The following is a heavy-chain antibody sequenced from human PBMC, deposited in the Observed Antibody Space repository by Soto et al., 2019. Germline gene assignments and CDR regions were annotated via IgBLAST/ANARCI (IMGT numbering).Heavy chain of an antibody. J-gene: IGHJ4*02. CDR1: GGSFSGYY. CDR2: INHSGST. CDR3: ARVKGYYTPDY. Sequence: SETLSLTCAFYGGSFSGYYWSWIRQPPGKGLEWIGEINHSGSTNYNPSLKSRVTISVDTSKNQFSLKLSSVTAADTAVYYCARVKGYYTPDYWGQGTLVTVSS. V-gene: IGHV4-34*01. D-gene: IGHD3-3*01.